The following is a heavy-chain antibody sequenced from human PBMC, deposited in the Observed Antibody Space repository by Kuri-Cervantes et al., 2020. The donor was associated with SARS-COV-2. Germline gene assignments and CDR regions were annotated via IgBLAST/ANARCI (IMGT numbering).Heavy chain of an antibody. CDR1: GFTFSDYY. J-gene: IGHJ4*02. Sequence: GESRKISCAASGFTFSDYYMSWIRQAPGKGLEWVSYISSSGSTIYYADSVKGRFTISRDNAKNSLYLQMNSLRAEDTAVYYCARDLLNYYDSSGYGYWGQGTLVTVSS. D-gene: IGHD3-22*01. CDR2: ISSSGSTI. CDR3: ARDLLNYYDSSGYGY. V-gene: IGHV3-11*01.